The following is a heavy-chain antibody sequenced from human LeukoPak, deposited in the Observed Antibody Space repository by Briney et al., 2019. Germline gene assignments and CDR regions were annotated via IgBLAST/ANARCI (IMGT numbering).Heavy chain of an antibody. Sequence: SETLSLTCTVSGGSISTNTYWWGWIRQPPGKGLEWVASIFYSGSTHYNPSLKSRVTISVDTSKNQFSLKLSSVTAADTAVYYCARNIYSDVFDMWGQGTMVTVSS. CDR2: IFYSGST. D-gene: IGHD2/OR15-2a*01. V-gene: IGHV4-39*01. J-gene: IGHJ3*02. CDR1: GGSISTNTYW. CDR3: ARNIYSDVFDM.